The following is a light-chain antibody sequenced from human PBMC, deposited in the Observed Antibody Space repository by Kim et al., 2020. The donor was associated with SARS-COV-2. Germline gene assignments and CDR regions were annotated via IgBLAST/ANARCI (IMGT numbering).Light chain of an antibody. CDR2: GTS. V-gene: IGKV3-15*01. J-gene: IGKJ4*01. CDR3: QKYNDWPSLT. Sequence: SIGERATLYCRASQNVSSNVAWYKQKQGQPPRLLMYGTSRRATGIPDRFSGSWSGTQYTLTISSVQSEDFAIYYCQKYNDWPSLTFGGGTKVEIK. CDR1: QNVSSN.